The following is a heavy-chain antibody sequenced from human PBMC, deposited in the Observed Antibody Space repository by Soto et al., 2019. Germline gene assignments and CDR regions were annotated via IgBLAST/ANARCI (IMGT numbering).Heavy chain of an antibody. CDR2: ISSSSSTI. CDR3: ARAKKDDFWSGYYDYYYYYYMDV. J-gene: IGHJ6*03. D-gene: IGHD3-3*01. V-gene: IGHV3-48*01. Sequence: KGLEWVSYISSSSSTIYYADSVKGRFTISRDNAKNSLYLQMNSLRAEDTAVYYCARAKKDDFWSGYYDYYYYYYMDVWGKGTTVTVSS.